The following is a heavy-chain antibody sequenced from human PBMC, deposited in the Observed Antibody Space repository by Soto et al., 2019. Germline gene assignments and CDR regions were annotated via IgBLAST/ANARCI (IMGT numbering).Heavy chain of an antibody. Sequence: GASGKVSCKASGYTPTHYYFPWGRQAPGQGPEGVGIINPSGGNTNDAQKFQDRGTMTSDTSTSTVYMELSSLRSEEPAVYYCASVTVGPTKSCFDPWGQGTLVTVSS. D-gene: IGHD1-26*01. V-gene: IGHV1-46*01. CDR2: INPSGGNT. J-gene: IGHJ5*02. CDR3: ASVTVGPTKSCFDP. CDR1: GYTPTHYY.